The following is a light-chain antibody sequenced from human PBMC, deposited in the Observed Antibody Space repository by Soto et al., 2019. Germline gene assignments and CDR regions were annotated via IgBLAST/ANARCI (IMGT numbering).Light chain of an antibody. J-gene: IGKJ4*01. CDR1: QRITNH. CDR3: QHRGDWPPGAT. CDR2: DAS. V-gene: IGKV3-11*01. Sequence: EIVLTQSPATLSLSPGARATLSCRASQRITNHLAWYQQKPGQAPRLLIYDASNRATGIPARFSGSGSGTDFTLTISSLEPEDSAVYYCQHRGDWPPGATFGGGTKVEI.